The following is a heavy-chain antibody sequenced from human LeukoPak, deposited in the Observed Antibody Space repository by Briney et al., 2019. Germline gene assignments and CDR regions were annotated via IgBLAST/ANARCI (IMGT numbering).Heavy chain of an antibody. V-gene: IGHV3-7*04. J-gene: IGHJ4*02. D-gene: IGHD4-23*01. Sequence: GGSLRLSCAASGFTFSSYWMSWVRQAPGKGLEWVANIKQDGSEEYYVDSVKGRFTISRDNAKNSLYLQMNSLRAEDTAVYYCARDSKRGYGGKGAYDYWGQGTLVTVSS. CDR2: IKQDGSEE. CDR3: ARDSKRGYGGKGAYDY. CDR1: GFTFSSYW.